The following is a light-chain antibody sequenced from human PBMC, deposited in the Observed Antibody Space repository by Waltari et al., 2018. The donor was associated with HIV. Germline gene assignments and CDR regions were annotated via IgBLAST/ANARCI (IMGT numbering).Light chain of an antibody. CDR1: SSDVGGYNF. J-gene: IGLJ2*01. CDR2: EVS. CDR3: SSYTTTSNVEL. Sequence: QSVLTQPASVSGSPGQSITISCAGSSSDVGGYNFVSWYQQHPGKAPKLMVYEVSNRPSGVSNRFSGSKSGNTASLTISGLQAEDEAVYYCSSYTTTSNVELFGGGTKLTVL. V-gene: IGLV2-14*01.